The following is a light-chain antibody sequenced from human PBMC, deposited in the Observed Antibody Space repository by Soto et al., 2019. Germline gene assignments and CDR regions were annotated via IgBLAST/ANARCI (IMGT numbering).Light chain of an antibody. Sequence: ESVLTQSPGTLSLSPGERATLSCRASQSVSSNSLAWYQQKPGQAPRLLIYGASSRATGTPDRFSGSGSGTAFPLTISRLEPEDFAVYYCQQFGGSPPSWTFGQGTKVEI. CDR2: GAS. J-gene: IGKJ1*01. CDR3: QQFGGSPPSWT. V-gene: IGKV3-20*01. CDR1: QSVSSNS.